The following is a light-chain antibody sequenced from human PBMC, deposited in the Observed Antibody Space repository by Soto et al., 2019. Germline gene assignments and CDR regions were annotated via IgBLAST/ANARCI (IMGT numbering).Light chain of an antibody. CDR3: QQYGSSPVV. Sequence: EIVLTQSPGTLSLSPGERATLSCRASQSVSSSYLAWYQQKPGQAPRLLISGASSRATGIQDRFSGSGSGTDFTLTISRLEPEDFAVYYCQQYGSSPVVFGQGTKLEIK. V-gene: IGKV3-20*01. CDR1: QSVSSSY. J-gene: IGKJ2*01. CDR2: GAS.